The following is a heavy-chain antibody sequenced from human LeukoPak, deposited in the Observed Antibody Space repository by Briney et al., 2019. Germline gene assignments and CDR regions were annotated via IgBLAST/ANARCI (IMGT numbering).Heavy chain of an antibody. D-gene: IGHD2-21*01. CDR2: IKQDGSEK. CDR1: GFTFSSYW. V-gene: IGHV3-7*01. J-gene: IGHJ3*02. CDR3: ARDYSFDFVVESDAFDI. Sequence: GGSLRLSCAASGFTFSSYWMSWVRQAPGKGLEWVANIKQDGSEKYYVDSVKGRFTISRDNAKNSLYLQMNSLRAEDTAVYYCARDYSFDFVVESDAFDIWGQGTMVTVSS.